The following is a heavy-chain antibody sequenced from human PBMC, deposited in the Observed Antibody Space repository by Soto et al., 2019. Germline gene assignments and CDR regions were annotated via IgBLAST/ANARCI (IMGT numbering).Heavy chain of an antibody. Sequence: PSEPVSLTCTVSGDSISTFYWGWSRQSPWKELEWIGYVYYTGSTNYNPSLKSRVTISVDRSKNQFSLKLTSANAADTAVYYCARGRTVRNYADDSSDYFYFFDYWGQGTQVTVSS. J-gene: IGHJ4*02. CDR2: VYYTGST. D-gene: IGHD3-22*01. V-gene: IGHV4-59*01. CDR3: ARGRTVRNYADDSSDYFYFFDY. CDR1: GDSISTFY.